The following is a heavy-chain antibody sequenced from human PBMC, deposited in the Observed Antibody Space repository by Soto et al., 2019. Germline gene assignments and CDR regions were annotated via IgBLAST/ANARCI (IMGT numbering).Heavy chain of an antibody. CDR1: GGSISSGGYY. V-gene: IGHV4-31*03. Sequence: PSETLSLTCTVSGGSISSGGYYWSWIRQHPGKGLEWIGYIYYSGSTYYNPSLKSRVTISVDTSKNQFSLKLSSVTAADTAVYYCARASQKPLGEGYYFDYWGQGTLVTVSS. J-gene: IGHJ4*02. CDR3: ARASQKPLGEGYYFDY. D-gene: IGHD3-16*01. CDR2: IYYSGST.